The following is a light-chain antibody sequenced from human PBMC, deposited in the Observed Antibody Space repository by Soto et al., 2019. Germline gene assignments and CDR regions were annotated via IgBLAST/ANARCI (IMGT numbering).Light chain of an antibody. CDR2: EVS. Sequence: QSVLTQPASVSGSPGQSITISCSGTSNDVGGYDYVSWYQQHPGKAPKLVIYEVSNRPSWVSNRFSGSKSGNTASLTISGLQPEDEADYYCNSYTSSSTLVFGGGTKLIVL. CDR1: SNDVGGYDY. CDR3: NSYTSSSTLV. J-gene: IGLJ2*01. V-gene: IGLV2-14*01.